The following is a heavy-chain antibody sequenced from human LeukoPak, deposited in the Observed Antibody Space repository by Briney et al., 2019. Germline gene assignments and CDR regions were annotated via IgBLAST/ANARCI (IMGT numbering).Heavy chain of an antibody. CDR1: GYSISSGYF. Sequence: PSETLSLTCTVSGYSISSGYFWGWIRQPPGKGLEWIGEVNHGGSTNYNPSLKSRVTISVDTSQNQFSLRLSSVTAADTAVYYCARGRYVTTRGGAAAGFLDYWGQGTLVTVST. D-gene: IGHD6-13*01. CDR3: ARGRYVTTRGGAAAGFLDY. J-gene: IGHJ4*02. V-gene: IGHV4-38-2*02. CDR2: VNHGGST.